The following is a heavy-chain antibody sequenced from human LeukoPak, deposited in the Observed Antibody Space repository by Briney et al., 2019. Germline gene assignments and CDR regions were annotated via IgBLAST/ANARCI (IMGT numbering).Heavy chain of an antibody. CDR2: ITTKNGDT. CDR1: GFPFKTYG. CDR3: ARGDGDF. J-gene: IGHJ4*02. Sequence: GASVKVSCKASGFPFKTYGISWMRQAPGQGLEWMRWITTKNGDTNYARNLQGRVTMTTDTSTSTAYMELRSLRSDDTAVYYCARGDGDFWGQGTLVTVSS. D-gene: IGHD5-24*01. V-gene: IGHV1-18*01.